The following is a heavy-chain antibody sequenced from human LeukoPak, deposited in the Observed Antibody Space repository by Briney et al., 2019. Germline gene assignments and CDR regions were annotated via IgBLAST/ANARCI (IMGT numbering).Heavy chain of an antibody. D-gene: IGHD3-3*01. CDR2: ISSSSTI. CDR1: GFTFSSYS. V-gene: IGHV3-48*04. Sequence: PGGSLRLSCAASGFTFSSYSMNWVRQAPGKGLEWVSYISSSSTIYYADSVKGRFTISRDNAKNSLYLQMNSLRAEDTAVYYCATDFWSGYWNYMDVWGKGTTVTVSS. CDR3: ATDFWSGYWNYMDV. J-gene: IGHJ6*03.